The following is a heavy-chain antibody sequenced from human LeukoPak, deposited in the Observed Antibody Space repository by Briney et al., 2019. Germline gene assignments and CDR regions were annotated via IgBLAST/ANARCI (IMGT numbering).Heavy chain of an antibody. CDR2: FYYSGST. D-gene: IGHD2-21*02. V-gene: IGHV4-59*08. CDR1: GGSITSYY. CDR3: ARHGHHGDHDY. Sequence: PSETLSLTCTVSGGSITSYYWSWIRHPPGKGLEWIGYFYYSGSTNYNPSLKSRVTISVDTSKNQFSLKLTSVTAAATAVYYCARHGHHGDHDYWGQGTLVSVSS. J-gene: IGHJ4*02.